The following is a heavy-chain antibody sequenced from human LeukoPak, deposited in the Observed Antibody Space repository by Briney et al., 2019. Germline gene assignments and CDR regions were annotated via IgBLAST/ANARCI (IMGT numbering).Heavy chain of an antibody. CDR2: VSSDGNSK. CDR1: GFTFTPYA. Sequence: TGRSLRLSCAASGFTFTPYAMHWVRQAPGKGLEWVAIVSSDGNSKYYTDSVKGRFTISRDNAKNSLYLQMNSLRAEDTAVYYCARARGSYAFDIWGQGTMVTVSS. D-gene: IGHD2-15*01. CDR3: ARARGSYAFDI. V-gene: IGHV3-30-3*01. J-gene: IGHJ3*02.